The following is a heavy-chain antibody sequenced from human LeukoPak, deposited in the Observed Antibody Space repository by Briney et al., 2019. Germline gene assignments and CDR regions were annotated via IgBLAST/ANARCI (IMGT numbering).Heavy chain of an antibody. Sequence: KPSETLSLTCTVSGGSISSYYWSWIRKPPGKRLEWIGYIYYSGSTSYNPSLKSRVTISVDTSKNQISLKLSSVTAADTAVYYCARDLGVMVRAFDIWGQGTMVTVSS. CDR1: GGSISSYY. CDR2: IYYSGST. J-gene: IGHJ3*02. V-gene: IGHV4-59*01. D-gene: IGHD5-18*01. CDR3: ARDLGVMVRAFDI.